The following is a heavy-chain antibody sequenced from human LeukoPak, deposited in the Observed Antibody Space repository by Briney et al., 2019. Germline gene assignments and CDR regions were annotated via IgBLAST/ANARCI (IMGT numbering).Heavy chain of an antibody. CDR1: GFTFSSYE. J-gene: IGHJ6*03. CDR2: ISSSGSTI. V-gene: IGHV3-48*03. CDR3: ARVYYYMDV. Sequence: GGSLRLSCAASGFTFSSYEMNWDRQAPGKGLKWVSYISSSGSTIYYADSVKGRFTISRDNAKNSLYLQMNSLRAEDTAVYYCARVYYYMDVWGKETTVTVSS.